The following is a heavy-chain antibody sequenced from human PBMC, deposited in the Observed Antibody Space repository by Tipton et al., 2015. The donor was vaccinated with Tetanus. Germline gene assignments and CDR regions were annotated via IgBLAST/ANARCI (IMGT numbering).Heavy chain of an antibody. CDR1: GYNFVNFG. CDR3: ARVQEQRIYYYGMDV. J-gene: IGHJ6*02. D-gene: IGHD6-25*01. CDR2: ISAYNGKT. Sequence: QLVQSGAEVKEPGASVKVSCKASGYNFVNFGISWVRQAPGQGLEWMGWISAYNGKTKYAQRLQGRVTITTDRSASTAYMDLRRLRSDDTAVYYCARVQEQRIYYYGMDVWGQGTTVTVSS. V-gene: IGHV1-18*01.